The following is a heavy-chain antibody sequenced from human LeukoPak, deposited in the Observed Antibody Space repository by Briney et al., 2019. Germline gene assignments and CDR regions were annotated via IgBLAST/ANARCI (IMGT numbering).Heavy chain of an antibody. Sequence: PGESLKISCKGSGYSFTSYWIGWVRQMPGKGLEWMGITYPGDSDTRYSPSFQGQVTISADKSISTAYLQWSSLKASDTAMYYCARSLAVAGLAFDYWGQGTLVTVSS. CDR2: TYPGDSDT. J-gene: IGHJ4*02. CDR1: GYSFTSYW. CDR3: ARSLAVAGLAFDY. V-gene: IGHV5-51*01. D-gene: IGHD6-19*01.